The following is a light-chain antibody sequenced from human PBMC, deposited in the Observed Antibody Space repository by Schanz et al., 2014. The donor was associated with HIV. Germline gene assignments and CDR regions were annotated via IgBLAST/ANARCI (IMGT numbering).Light chain of an antibody. J-gene: IGLJ2*01. CDR1: SSDVGDYNY. CDR3: SSYTTGSTVV. Sequence: QSALTQPPSASGSPGQSVTISCTGTSSDVGDYNYVSWYQQHPGKAPKLMIYDVSNRPSGVSNRFSGSKSGNTASLTISGLQAEDEAEYFCSSYTTGSTVVFGGGTKLTVL. CDR2: DVS. V-gene: IGLV2-14*01.